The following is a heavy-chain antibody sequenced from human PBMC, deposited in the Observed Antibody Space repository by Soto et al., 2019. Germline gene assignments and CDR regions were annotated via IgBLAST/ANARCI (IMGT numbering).Heavy chain of an antibody. CDR1: GFTFSSYG. Sequence: GGSLRLSCAASGFTFSSYGMHWVRQAPGKGLEWVAVISYDGSNKYYADSVKGRFTISRDNSKNTLYLQMNSLRAEDTAVYYCATELDYWGQGTLVTVSS. V-gene: IGHV3-30*03. CDR3: ATELDY. CDR2: ISYDGSNK. J-gene: IGHJ4*02.